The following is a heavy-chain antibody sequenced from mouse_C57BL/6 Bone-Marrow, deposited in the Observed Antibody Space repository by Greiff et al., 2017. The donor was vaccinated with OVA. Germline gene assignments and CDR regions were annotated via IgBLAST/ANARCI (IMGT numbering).Heavy chain of an antibody. V-gene: IGHV5-6*01. CDR3: ARLWDRFAY. D-gene: IGHD4-1*01. J-gene: IGHJ3*01. CDR2: ISSGGSYT. Sequence: EVQGVESGGDLVKPGGSLKLSCAASGFTFSSYGMSWVRQTPDKRLEWVATISSGGSYTYYPDSVKGRFTISRDNAKNTLYLQVSSLKSEDTAMYYCARLWDRFAYWGQGTLVTVSA. CDR1: GFTFSSYG.